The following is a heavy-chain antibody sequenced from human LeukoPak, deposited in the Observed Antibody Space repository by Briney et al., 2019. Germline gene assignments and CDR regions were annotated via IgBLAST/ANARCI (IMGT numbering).Heavy chain of an antibody. CDR3: TRVRVPAAPDFDY. J-gene: IGHJ4*02. V-gene: IGHV3-49*04. D-gene: IGHD2-2*01. CDR1: GFTFSSYA. CDR2: IRSKAYGGTT. Sequence: GGSLRLSCAASGFTFSSYAMHWVRQAPGKGLEWVGFIRSKAYGGTTEYAASVKGRFTISRDDSKSIAYLQMNSLKTEDTAVYYCTRVRVPAAPDFDYWGQGTLVTVSS.